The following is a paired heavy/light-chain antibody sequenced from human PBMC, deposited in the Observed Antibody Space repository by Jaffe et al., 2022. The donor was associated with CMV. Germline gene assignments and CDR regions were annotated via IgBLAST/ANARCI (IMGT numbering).Light chain of an antibody. J-gene: IGKJ2*01. CDR1: QSISTS. Sequence: DIQMTQSPFSLSASVGDRVTITCRASQSISTSLNWYQQKPGKAPRLLIYAASTLQSGVPSRFSGSGSGTDFTLTITNLQPEDFAIYYCQQSYSTPPDTFGQGTKLEIK. V-gene: IGKV1-39*01. CDR2: AAS. CDR3: QQSYSTPPDT.
Heavy chain of an antibody. J-gene: IGHJ3*02. CDR3: VSLYETPDVAFDI. Sequence: EVQLVESGGGLVQPGGSLRLSCAVSGFTISRHWMHWVRQAPGKGLMWVSRIDRDGRTTSHADFVKGRFAISRDTAKNMVYLQMNSLTVDDTAVYYCVSLYETPDVAFDIWGQGTMVTVSS. CDR2: IDRDGRTT. D-gene: IGHD3-3*01. CDR1: GFTISRHW. V-gene: IGHV3-74*01.